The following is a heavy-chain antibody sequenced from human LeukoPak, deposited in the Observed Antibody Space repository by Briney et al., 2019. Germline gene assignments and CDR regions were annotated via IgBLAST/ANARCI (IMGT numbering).Heavy chain of an antibody. Sequence: PSETLSLTCTVSGGSISSHYWSWIRQPPGKGLEWIGYIYYSGSTNYNPYLKSRVTISVDTSKNQFSLKLSSVTAADTAVYYCARARAYDFWSGYSYYFDYWGQGTLVTVSS. CDR2: IYYSGST. CDR1: GGSISSHY. CDR3: ARARAYDFWSGYSYYFDY. V-gene: IGHV4-59*11. J-gene: IGHJ4*02. D-gene: IGHD3-3*01.